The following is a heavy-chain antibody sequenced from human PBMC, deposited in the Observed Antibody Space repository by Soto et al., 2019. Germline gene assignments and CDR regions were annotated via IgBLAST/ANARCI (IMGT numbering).Heavy chain of an antibody. CDR2: ISSDGILM. V-gene: IGHV3-48*03. J-gene: IGHJ6*02. Sequence: QSGGSLRLSCAASGFTFSSYEMIWVRQAPGKGLEWISYISSDGILMYYADSVRGRFTVSRDNAKNSLYLQMNSLRAEDTAVYYCARGTISWSGRMDVWGQGTTVTVSS. D-gene: IGHD3-3*01. CDR3: ARGTISWSGRMDV. CDR1: GFTFSSYE.